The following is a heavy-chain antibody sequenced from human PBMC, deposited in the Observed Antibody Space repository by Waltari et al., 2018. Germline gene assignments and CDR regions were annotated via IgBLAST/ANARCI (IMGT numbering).Heavy chain of an antibody. J-gene: IGHJ5*01. CDR3: ARMKNNRESAASWYPPSFDS. CDR1: GASISHFY. V-gene: IGHV4-4*07. Sequence: QVHLQESGPGLVKPSDTLSLTCSVSGASISHFYWSWIRLSAAHGVEWVGRIYTTGTHNYSPSLTSRVTMSSDTSKNLLSLNLRSVTAADTGTYYCARMKNNRESAASWYPPSFDSWGQGIHVTVSS. D-gene: IGHD6-13*01. CDR2: IYTTGTH.